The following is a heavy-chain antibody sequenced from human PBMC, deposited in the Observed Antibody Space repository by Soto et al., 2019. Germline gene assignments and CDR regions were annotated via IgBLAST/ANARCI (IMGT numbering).Heavy chain of an antibody. Sequence: QVQLVQSGAEVKKPGASVKVSCKASGYTFTSYAMHWVRQAPGQRLEWMGWINAGNGNTKYSQKFQGRVTITRDTSASTAYMELSSLRSEDTAVYYCARDHHPVEGDYDILTGYDIPRGWGQGTLVTVSS. D-gene: IGHD3-9*01. J-gene: IGHJ4*02. V-gene: IGHV1-3*01. CDR2: INAGNGNT. CDR1: GYTFTSYA. CDR3: ARDHHPVEGDYDILTGYDIPRG.